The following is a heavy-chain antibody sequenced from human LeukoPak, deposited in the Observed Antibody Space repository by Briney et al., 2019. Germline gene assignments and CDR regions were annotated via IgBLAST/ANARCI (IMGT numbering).Heavy chain of an antibody. CDR3: ARRAGGYSHPYDY. CDR2: ISGGGLST. CDR1: TFNFGLYV. Sequence: GGSLRLSCEASTFNFGLYVMTWARQAPGKGLEWVSGISGGGLSTYYTDSVKGRFTISRENSKNTLYLEMTRLRTEDTAVYYCARRAGGYSHPYDYWGQGILVTVSS. V-gene: IGHV3-23*01. J-gene: IGHJ4*02. D-gene: IGHD4-23*01.